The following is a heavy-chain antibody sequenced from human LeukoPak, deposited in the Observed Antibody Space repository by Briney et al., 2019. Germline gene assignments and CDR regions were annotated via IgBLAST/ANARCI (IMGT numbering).Heavy chain of an antibody. V-gene: IGHV3-53*01. CDR3: ARGTFYGGNSPFAFDI. D-gene: IGHD4-23*01. CDR2: IYSGGRT. J-gene: IGHJ3*02. Sequence: PGGSLRLSCAASGFIVSSNYMSWVRQAPGKGLEWVSVIYSGGRTYYVDSVKGRFTISRDNSRNTLYLQMNSLRAEDTAVYYCARGTFYGGNSPFAFDIWGQGTMVTVSS. CDR1: GFIVSSNY.